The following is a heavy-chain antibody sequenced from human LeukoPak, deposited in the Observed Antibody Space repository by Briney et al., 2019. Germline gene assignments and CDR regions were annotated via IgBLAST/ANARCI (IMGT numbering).Heavy chain of an antibody. V-gene: IGHV4-31*03. D-gene: IGHD5-24*01. J-gene: IGHJ6*03. Sequence: SETLSLTCTVSGGSISSGGYYWSWIRQHPGKGLEWIGYIYYSGSTYYNPSLKSRVTISVDTSKNQFSLKLSSVTAADTAVYYCARSSRRLQWEGYYYYYYMDVWGKGTTVTVSS. CDR3: ARSSRRLQWEGYYYYYYMDV. CDR1: GGSISSGGYY. CDR2: IYYSGST.